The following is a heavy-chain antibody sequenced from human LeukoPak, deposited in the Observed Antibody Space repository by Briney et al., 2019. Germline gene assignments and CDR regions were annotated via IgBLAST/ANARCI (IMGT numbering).Heavy chain of an antibody. CDR1: GGSISSGGYS. Sequence: LSLTCAVSGGSISSGGYSWSWVRQAPGKGLEWVSAISGSGGSTYYADSVKGRFTISRDNSKNTLYLQMNSLRAEDTAVYYCAKELGGWVSRGMDVWGQGTTVTVSS. CDR3: AKELGGWVSRGMDV. V-gene: IGHV3-23*01. J-gene: IGHJ6*02. CDR2: ISGSGGST. D-gene: IGHD6-19*01.